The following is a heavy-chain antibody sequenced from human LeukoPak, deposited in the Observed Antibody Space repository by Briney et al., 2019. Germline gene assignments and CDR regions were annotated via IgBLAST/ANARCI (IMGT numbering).Heavy chain of an antibody. CDR2: INHSGST. D-gene: IGHD3-10*01. V-gene: IGHV4-34*01. J-gene: IGHJ4*02. CDR3: ARGRGVRGPWDY. Sequence: SETLSLTCAVYGGSFSGYYWSWIRQPPGKGLEWIGEINHSGSTNYHPSRKSRVTISVATSKNQFSLKLSSVTAADTAVYYCARGRGVRGPWDYWGQGTLVTVSS. CDR1: GGSFSGYY.